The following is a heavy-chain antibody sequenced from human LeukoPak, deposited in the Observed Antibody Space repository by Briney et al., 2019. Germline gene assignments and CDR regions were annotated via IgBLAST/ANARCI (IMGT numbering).Heavy chain of an antibody. J-gene: IGHJ5*02. CDR1: GGSISSYY. CDR2: IYYSGST. V-gene: IGHV4-59*01. D-gene: IGHD6-25*01. Sequence: SETLSLTCTVSGGSISSYYWSWIRQPPGKGLEWIGYIYYSGSTNYNPSLKSRVTISVGTSKNQFSLRLSSVTAADTAVYYCAREGQRPTWGQGTLVTVSS. CDR3: AREGQRPT.